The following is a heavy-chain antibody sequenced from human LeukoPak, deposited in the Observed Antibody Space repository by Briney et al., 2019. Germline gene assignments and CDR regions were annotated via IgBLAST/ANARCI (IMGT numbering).Heavy chain of an antibody. CDR1: GFTFSSYA. Sequence: GGSLRLSCAASGFTFSSYALSWVRQAPGKGLEWVSGISGSGGTTYYADSVKGRFSISRDNSKNTLYLQMDSLRGEDTAVYYCAKDFRIGYSAHFDYWGQGALVTVSS. CDR2: ISGSGGTT. D-gene: IGHD2-21*01. J-gene: IGHJ4*02. V-gene: IGHV3-23*01. CDR3: AKDFRIGYSAHFDY.